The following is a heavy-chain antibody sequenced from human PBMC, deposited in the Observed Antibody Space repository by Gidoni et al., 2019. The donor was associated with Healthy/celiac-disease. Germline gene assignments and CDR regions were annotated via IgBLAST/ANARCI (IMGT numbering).Heavy chain of an antibody. J-gene: IGHJ5*02. Sequence: QVQLQESGPGLVEPSQTLSLTCTVSGGPISSGGYYWSWIRQHTGKGLEWIGYIYYSGSTYYNPSLKSRVTISVDTSKNQFSLKLSSVTAADTAVYYCARNPRLDYGYYWFDPWGQGTLVTVSS. CDR2: IYYSGST. D-gene: IGHD4-17*01. V-gene: IGHV4-31*03. CDR1: GGPISSGGYY. CDR3: ARNPRLDYGYYWFDP.